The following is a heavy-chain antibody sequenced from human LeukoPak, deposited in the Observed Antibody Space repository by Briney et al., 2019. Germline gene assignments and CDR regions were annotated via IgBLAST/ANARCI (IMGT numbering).Heavy chain of an antibody. CDR1: GGTFISYA. V-gene: IGHV1-69*01. Sequence: ASVKVSCKASGGTFISYAISWVRQAPGQGLEWMGGIIPIFGTANYAQKFQGRVTITADESTSTAYMELSSLRSEDTGVYYCARSNGYDYHFDYWGQGTLVTVSS. CDR2: IIPIFGTA. CDR3: ARSNGYDYHFDY. J-gene: IGHJ4*02. D-gene: IGHD5-12*01.